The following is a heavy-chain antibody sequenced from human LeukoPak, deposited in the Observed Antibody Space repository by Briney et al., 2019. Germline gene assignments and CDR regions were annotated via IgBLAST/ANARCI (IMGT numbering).Heavy chain of an antibody. CDR2: INHSGST. Sequence: SETLSLTCAVYGGSFSGYYWSWIRQPPGKGLEWIGEINHSGSTNYNPSLKSRVTISVDTSKSQFSLKLSSVTAADTAVYYCARDCSSTSCFLDYWSQGTLVTVSS. J-gene: IGHJ4*02. CDR1: GGSFSGYY. CDR3: ARDCSSTSCFLDY. D-gene: IGHD2-2*01. V-gene: IGHV4-34*01.